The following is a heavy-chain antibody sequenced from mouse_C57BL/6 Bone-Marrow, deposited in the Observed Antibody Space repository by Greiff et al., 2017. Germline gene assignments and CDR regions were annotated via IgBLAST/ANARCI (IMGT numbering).Heavy chain of an antibody. CDR1: GYTFTDYE. CDR3: TREGFDY. CDR2: IDPETGGT. V-gene: IGHV1-15*01. Sequence: SGAELVRPGASVTLSCKASGYTFTDYEMHWVKQTPVHGLEWIGAIDPETGGTAYNQKFKGKAILTADKSSSTAYMELRSLTSEDSAVYYFTREGFDYWGQGTTLTVSS. J-gene: IGHJ2*01.